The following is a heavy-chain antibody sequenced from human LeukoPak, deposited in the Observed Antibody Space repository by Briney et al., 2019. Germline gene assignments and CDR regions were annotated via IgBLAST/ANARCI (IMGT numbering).Heavy chain of an antibody. V-gene: IGHV3-23*01. CDR3: AGRPTGYSSGYIH. J-gene: IGHJ4*02. CDR1: GITFSNYA. D-gene: IGHD5-18*01. CDR2: ISGSAHKI. Sequence: GGSLRLSCVASGITFSNYAVSWFRQAPEKGLDWVSVISGSAHKIRYADSVKGRFTISRDNSENIVYLQMNNLRVEDTAVYYCAGRPTGYSSGYIHWGQGTLVTVSS.